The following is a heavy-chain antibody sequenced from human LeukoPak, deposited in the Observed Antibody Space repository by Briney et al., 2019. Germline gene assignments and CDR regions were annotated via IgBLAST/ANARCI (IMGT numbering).Heavy chain of an antibody. D-gene: IGHD3-22*01. CDR3: ARDCDRSGYYCY. CDR1: GYTXSDFG. Sequence: ASVKVSCKASGYTXSDFGISWVRQAPGQGLEWMGWISTYNGNTNYAQKPQGRVAINTDTSTSTAYMELRSLRSDDTAVYYCARDCDRSGYYCYWGQGTLVTVSS. CDR2: ISTYNGNT. J-gene: IGHJ4*02. V-gene: IGHV1-18*01.